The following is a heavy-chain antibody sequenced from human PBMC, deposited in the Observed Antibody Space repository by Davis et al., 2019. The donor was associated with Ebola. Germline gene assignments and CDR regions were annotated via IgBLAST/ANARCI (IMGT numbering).Heavy chain of an antibody. CDR1: GGSFSGYY. J-gene: IGHJ6*02. V-gene: IGHV4-39*01. D-gene: IGHD4-23*01. CDR2: IYYSGST. CDR3: AMTTVVDYYYYYGMDV. Sequence: GSLRLSCAVYGGSFSGYYWGWIRQPPGKGLEWIGSIYYSGSTYYNPSLKSRVTISVDTSKNQFSLKLSSVTAADTAVYYCAMTTVVDYYYYYGMDVWGQGTTVTVSS.